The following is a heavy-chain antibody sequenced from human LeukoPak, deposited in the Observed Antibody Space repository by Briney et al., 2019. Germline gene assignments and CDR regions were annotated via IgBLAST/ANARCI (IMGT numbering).Heavy chain of an antibody. CDR2: ISSSSSTI. Sequence: GGSLRLSCAASRFTFSSYSMNWARQAPGKGLEWVSYISSSSSTIYYADSVKGRFTISRDNSKNTLYLQMNSLRAEDTAVYYCAKDLFGQQLYYFDYWGQGTLVTVSS. J-gene: IGHJ4*02. D-gene: IGHD6-13*01. CDR1: RFTFSSYS. CDR3: AKDLFGQQLYYFDY. V-gene: IGHV3-48*01.